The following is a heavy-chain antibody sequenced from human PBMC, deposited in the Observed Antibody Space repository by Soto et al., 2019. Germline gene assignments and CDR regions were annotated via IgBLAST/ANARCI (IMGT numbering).Heavy chain of an antibody. D-gene: IGHD3-10*01. CDR2: IYSGGNT. CDR3: ARRITSIDT. CDR1: GGSISRSSYG. Sequence: SETLSLTCTVSGGSISRSSYGWGWILQPPGKGLEWIGTIYSGGNTYYNPSLKSRVTISVDTSTNQFSLNLSSVTAADTAVYYCARRITSIDTWGQENLFTICS. J-gene: IGHJ5*02. V-gene: IGHV4-39*01.